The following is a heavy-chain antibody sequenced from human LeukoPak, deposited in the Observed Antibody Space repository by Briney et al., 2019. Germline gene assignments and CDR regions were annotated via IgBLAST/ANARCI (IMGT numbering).Heavy chain of an antibody. Sequence: SETLSLTCTVSGGSINSTNHYWGWIRQPPGKGLEWIGTMYYSGSTYYNPSLKSRVTISVDTSKNQFSLKLSSVTAADTAIYYCARQVTSSRRAPFDYWGQGTLVTVSS. CDR1: GGSINSTNHY. J-gene: IGHJ4*02. D-gene: IGHD6-13*01. CDR2: MYYSGST. V-gene: IGHV4-39*01. CDR3: ARQVTSSRRAPFDY.